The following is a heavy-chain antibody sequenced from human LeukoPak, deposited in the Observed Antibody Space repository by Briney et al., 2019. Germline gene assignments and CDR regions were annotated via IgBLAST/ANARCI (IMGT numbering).Heavy chain of an antibody. V-gene: IGHV3-30*02. CDR3: AKDSDYDILTGYYNPFDY. J-gene: IGHJ4*02. D-gene: IGHD3-9*01. CDR1: GFTFSSYG. CDR2: IRYDGSNK. Sequence: GGSLRLSCAASGFTFSSYGMHWARQAPGKGLEWVAFIRYDGSNKYHADSVKGRFTISRDNSKNTLYLQMNSLRAEDTAVYYCAKDSDYDILTGYYNPFDYWGQGTLVTVSS.